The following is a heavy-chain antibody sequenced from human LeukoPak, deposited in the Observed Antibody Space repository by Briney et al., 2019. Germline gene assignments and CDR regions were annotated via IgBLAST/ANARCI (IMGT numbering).Heavy chain of an antibody. CDR3: ARTGAYCSNTSCYPFDS. Sequence: SETLSLTCAISGGSINSGTYYWGWIRQAPGKGLDWLGTVDYSGTTYYKPSPNGRITISVDSSRNQFSLKLTSLTAADSALYYCARTGAYCSNTSCYPFDSWGQGILVTVSS. CDR1: GGSINSGTYY. V-gene: IGHV4-39*01. D-gene: IGHD2-2*01. J-gene: IGHJ4*02. CDR2: VDYSGTT.